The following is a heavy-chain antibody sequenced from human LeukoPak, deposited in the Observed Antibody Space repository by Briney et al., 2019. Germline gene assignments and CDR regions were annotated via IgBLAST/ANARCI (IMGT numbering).Heavy chain of an antibody. D-gene: IGHD2-15*01. CDR3: ATSARAYIGSSLDY. Sequence: GGSLRLSCAASGFTFSTYWMHWVRQDPGKGLVWVSRISSDASITSYANPVKGRFTISRDNAKNTLYLQMNSLRAEDTALYYCATSARAYIGSSLDYWGQGTLVTVSS. CDR2: ISSDASIT. CDR1: GFTFSTYW. J-gene: IGHJ4*02. V-gene: IGHV3-74*01.